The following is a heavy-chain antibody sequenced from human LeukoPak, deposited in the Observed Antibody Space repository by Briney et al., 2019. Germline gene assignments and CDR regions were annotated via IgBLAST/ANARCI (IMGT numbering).Heavy chain of an antibody. CDR3: AREFPYYDFWSGYYTPRGYFDY. CDR1: GGSISSSSYY. D-gene: IGHD3-3*01. V-gene: IGHV4-39*07. CDR2: IYYSGST. J-gene: IGHJ4*02. Sequence: SETLSLTCTVSGGSISSSSYYWGWIRQPPGKGLGWIGSIYYSGSTFYNPPLKKRVTISVDTSKSQFSLKLSSVTAADTAVYYCAREFPYYDFWSGYYTPRGYFDYWGQGTLVTVSS.